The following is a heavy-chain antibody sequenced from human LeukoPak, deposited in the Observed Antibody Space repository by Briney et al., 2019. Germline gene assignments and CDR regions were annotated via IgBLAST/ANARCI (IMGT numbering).Heavy chain of an antibody. CDR2: ISYDGSNK. Sequence: GGSLRLSCAASGFTFSSYAMHWVRQAPGKGLEWVAVISYDGSNKYYADSVKGRFTISRDNSKNTLYLQMNSLRAEDTAVYYCARGWYLLDWGQGTLVTVSS. CDR3: ARGWYLLD. V-gene: IGHV3-30-3*01. D-gene: IGHD6-13*01. CDR1: GFTFSSYA. J-gene: IGHJ4*02.